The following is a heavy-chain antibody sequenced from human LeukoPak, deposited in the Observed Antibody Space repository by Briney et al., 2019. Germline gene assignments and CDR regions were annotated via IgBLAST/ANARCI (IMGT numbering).Heavy chain of an antibody. CDR1: GFTFSSYA. CDR2: ISGSGGST. V-gene: IGHV3-23*01. J-gene: IGHJ4*02. CDR3: AKDHSPSSGWYFDH. D-gene: IGHD6-19*01. Sequence: QAGGSLRLSCAASGFTFSSYAMSWVRQAPGKGLEWVSAISGSGGSTYYADSVKGRFTISRDNSKNTLYLQMNSLRAEDTAVYYCAKDHSPSSGWYFDHWGPGTLVTVSS.